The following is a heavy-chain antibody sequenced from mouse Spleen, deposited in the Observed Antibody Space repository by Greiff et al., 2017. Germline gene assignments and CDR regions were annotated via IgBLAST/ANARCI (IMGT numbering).Heavy chain of an antibody. V-gene: IGHV5-9-3*01. CDR2: ISSGGGNT. D-gene: IGHD4-1*01. Sequence: EVQRVESGGGLVKLGGSLKLSCAASGFTFSSYAMSWVRQTPEKRLEWVATISSGGGNTYYPDSVKGRFTISRDNAKNTLYLQMSSLKSEDTAMYYCASNWDGELDYWGQGTTLTVSS. J-gene: IGHJ2*01. CDR1: GFTFSSYA. CDR3: ASNWDGELDY.